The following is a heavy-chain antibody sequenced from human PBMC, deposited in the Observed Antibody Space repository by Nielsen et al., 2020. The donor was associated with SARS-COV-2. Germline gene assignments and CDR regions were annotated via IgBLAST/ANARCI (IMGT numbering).Heavy chain of an antibody. Sequence: GESLKISCKGSGYSFTSYWIGWVRQMPGKGLEWMGIFYPGDSDTRYSPSFQGQVTISADKSISTAYLQWSSLKASDSAIYYCARHGFLKANTEVLSAADIDYWGQGTLVTVSS. D-gene: IGHD2-8*01. V-gene: IGHV5-51*01. CDR1: GYSFTSYW. CDR3: ARHGFLKANTEVLSAADIDY. CDR2: FYPGDSDT. J-gene: IGHJ4*02.